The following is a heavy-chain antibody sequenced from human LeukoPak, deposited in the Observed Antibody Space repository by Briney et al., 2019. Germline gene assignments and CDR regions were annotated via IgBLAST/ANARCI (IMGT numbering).Heavy chain of an antibody. D-gene: IGHD2-21*02. CDR1: GGSFSGYY. J-gene: IGHJ6*02. V-gene: IGHV4-39*01. CDR3: ARQEAVTATYFYGMDV. Sequence: SETLSLTCAVYGGSFSGYYWGWIRQPPGKGLEWIGSIYYTGSTYYNPSLKSRVTISVDTSKNQFSLKLNSMTAADTAVYYCARQEAVTATYFYGMDVWGQGTTVTVSS. CDR2: IYYTGST.